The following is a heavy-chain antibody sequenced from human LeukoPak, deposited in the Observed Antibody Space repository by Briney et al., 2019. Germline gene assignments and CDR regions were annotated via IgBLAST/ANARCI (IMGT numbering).Heavy chain of an antibody. CDR2: ISGSGEET. V-gene: IGHV3-23*01. CDR3: AILLDL. J-gene: IGHJ5*02. CDR1: GFTFSNYA. Sequence: GGSLRLSCAAPGFTFSNYAMNWVRQAPGKGLEWVSSISGSGEETYYADSVKGRFTVSRDNSKNTVYVQMNSLRPEDTAVYFCAILLDLWGQGILVTVFS.